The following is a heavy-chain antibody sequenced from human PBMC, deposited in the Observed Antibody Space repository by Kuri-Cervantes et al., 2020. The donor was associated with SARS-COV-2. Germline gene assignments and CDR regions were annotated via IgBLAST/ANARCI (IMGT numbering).Heavy chain of an antibody. CDR3: ARDRYSGSYYFDY. V-gene: IGHV4-4*02. CDR1: GASISPTNW. D-gene: IGHD1-26*01. J-gene: IGHJ4*02. CDR2: IYHTGST. Sequence: SETLSLTCAVSGASISPTNWWSWFRQPPGKGLEWIGEIYHTGSTNYNPSFKSRVTMSIDKSKNQFSLKVRSVTAADTAVYYCARDRYSGSYYFDYWGQGTLVTVSS.